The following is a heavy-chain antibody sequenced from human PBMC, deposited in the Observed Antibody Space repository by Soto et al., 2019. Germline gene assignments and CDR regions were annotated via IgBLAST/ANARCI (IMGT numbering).Heavy chain of an antibody. V-gene: IGHV3-53*01. CDR2: IYSGGST. D-gene: IGHD5-12*01. CDR1: GFTVSSNY. Sequence: GGYLRLSCAASGFTVSSNYMSWVRQAPGKGLEWVSVIYSGGSTYYADSVKGRFTISRDNSKNTLYLQMNSLRAEDTAVYYCARWVIYRGYDWGFDYWGHRTLVTVCS. J-gene: IGHJ4*01. CDR3: ARWVIYRGYDWGFDY.